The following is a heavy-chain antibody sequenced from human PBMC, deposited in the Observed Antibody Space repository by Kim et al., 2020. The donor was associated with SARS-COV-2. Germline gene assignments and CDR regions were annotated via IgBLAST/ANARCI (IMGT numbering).Heavy chain of an antibody. CDR3: ARTGYSGYPYYYYYYGMDV. CDR2: IYYSGST. CDR1: GGSISSYY. Sequence: SETLSLTCTVSGGSISSYYWSWIRQPPGKGLEWIGYIYYSGSTNYNPSLKSRVTISVDTSKNQFSLKLSSVTAADTAVYYCARTGYSGYPYYYYYYGMDVWGQGTTVTVSS. J-gene: IGHJ6*02. D-gene: IGHD5-12*01. V-gene: IGHV4-59*01.